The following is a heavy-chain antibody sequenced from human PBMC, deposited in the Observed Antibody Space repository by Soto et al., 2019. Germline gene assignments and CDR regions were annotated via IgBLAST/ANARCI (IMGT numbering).Heavy chain of an antibody. D-gene: IGHD2-15*01. CDR3: ARYCSGGSCYPDQFYGYYGMDV. CDR1: GGSLSSGGYY. CDR2: IYYSGST. Sequence: KPSETLSLTCTVSGGSLSSGGYYWSWIRQHPGKGLEWIGYIYYSGSTYYNPSLKSRVTISVDTSKNQFSLKLSSVTAADTAVYYCARYCSGGSCYPDQFYGYYGMDVWGQGTTVTVSS. V-gene: IGHV4-31*03. J-gene: IGHJ6*02.